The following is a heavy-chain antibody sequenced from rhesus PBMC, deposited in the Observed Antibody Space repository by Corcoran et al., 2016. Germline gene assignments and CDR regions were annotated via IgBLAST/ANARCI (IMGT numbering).Heavy chain of an antibody. CDR2: IGCISGNT. J-gene: IGHJ4*01. Sequence: QVQLQESGPGLVKPSETLSLTCAVSGYSISSGYGWSWIRQPPGKGPEWIGYIGCISGNTKYHPSLKWRVTISKDTSKTQLSLKLSSGPAADTAVYFCARENRGRQRVQLVDYWGQGVLVTVSS. V-gene: IGHV4-127*01. CDR3: ARENRGRQRVQLVDY. D-gene: IGHD5-42*01. CDR1: GYSISSGYG.